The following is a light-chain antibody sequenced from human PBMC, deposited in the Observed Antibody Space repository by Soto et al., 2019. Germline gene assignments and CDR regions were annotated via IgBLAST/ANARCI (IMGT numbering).Light chain of an antibody. J-gene: IGLJ3*02. V-gene: IGLV1-36*01. CDR3: AAWDDSLNGVV. CDR1: SFNIGNNA. CDR2: SDD. Sequence: QLVLTQPPSMSEAPRQRVTISCSGSSFNIGNNAVSWYQQFPGKAPRLLIYSDDLLPSGVSDRFSGSKSGTSASLAISGLQSEDEADYYCAAWDDSLNGVVFGGGTKLTVL.